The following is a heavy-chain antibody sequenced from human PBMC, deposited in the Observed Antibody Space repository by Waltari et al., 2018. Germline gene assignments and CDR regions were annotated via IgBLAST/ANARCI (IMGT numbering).Heavy chain of an antibody. CDR3: ARGDGDVSSSPSWGMDV. D-gene: IGHD6-6*01. CDR2: SSSSSSYI. V-gene: IGHV3-21*01. J-gene: IGHJ6*02. CDR1: GFTFSSYS. Sequence: EVQLVESGGGLVKPGGSLRLSCAASGFTFSSYSMNWVRQAPGKGGVSSSSSSSSYIYYADSVKGRFTISRDNANNSLYLQMNSLRAEDTAVYYCARGDGDVSSSPSWGMDVWGQGTTVTVSS.